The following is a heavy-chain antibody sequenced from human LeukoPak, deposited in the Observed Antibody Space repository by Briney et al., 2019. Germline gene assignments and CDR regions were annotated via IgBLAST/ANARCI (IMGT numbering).Heavy chain of an antibody. J-gene: IGHJ4*02. Sequence: GGSLRLSCAASGFTVSSYWMHWVRQAPGKGLVWVSRINSDGSSTSYADSVKGRFTISRDDAKNTLYLQMNSLRAEDTAVYYCARGRRSGWYLDYWGQGTLVTVSS. CDR3: ARGRRSGWYLDY. CDR1: GFTVSSYW. V-gene: IGHV3-74*01. CDR2: INSDGSST. D-gene: IGHD6-19*01.